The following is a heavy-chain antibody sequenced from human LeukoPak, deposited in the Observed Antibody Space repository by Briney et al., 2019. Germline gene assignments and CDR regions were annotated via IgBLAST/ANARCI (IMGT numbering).Heavy chain of an antibody. CDR3: AREGAPGPARFDY. Sequence: SETLSLTCTVSGGSISSYYWIWIRQPPGKGLEGIGYIYYSGSTNYNPSLKSRVTISVDTSKHQFSLKLSSVTAADTAVYYCAREGAPGPARFDYWGQGTLVTVSS. CDR2: IYYSGST. V-gene: IGHV4-59*01. J-gene: IGHJ4*02. D-gene: IGHD3-16*01. CDR1: GGSISSYY.